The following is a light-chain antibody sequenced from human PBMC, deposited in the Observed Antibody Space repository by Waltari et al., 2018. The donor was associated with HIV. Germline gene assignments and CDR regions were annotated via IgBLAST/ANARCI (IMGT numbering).Light chain of an antibody. Sequence: QSVLTQPPSVSGAPGQRVTMYCPGNLSNIRDGYDPPWYQQLPGTAPKLLIFGSSKRPAGVPDRCSGSKSGTSASLAITGLQAEDEADYYCQSYDSSLSDVVFGGGTKLTVL. V-gene: IGLV1-40*01. CDR1: LSNIRDGYD. CDR3: QSYDSSLSDVV. J-gene: IGLJ2*01. CDR2: GSS.